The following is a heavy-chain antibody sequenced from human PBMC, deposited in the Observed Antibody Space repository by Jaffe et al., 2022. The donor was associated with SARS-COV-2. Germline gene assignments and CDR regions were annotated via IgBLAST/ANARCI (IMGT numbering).Heavy chain of an antibody. V-gene: IGHV3-7*03. CDR3: ARSPITIFGVVLGMDV. CDR1: GFTFSSYW. J-gene: IGHJ6*02. CDR2: IKQDGSEK. Sequence: EVQLVESGGGLVQPGGSLRLSCAASGFTFSSYWMSWVRQAPGKGLEWVANIKQDGSEKYYVDSVKGRFTISRDNAKNSLYLQMNSLRAEDTAVYYCARSPITIFGVVLGMDVWGQGTTVTVSS. D-gene: IGHD3-3*01.